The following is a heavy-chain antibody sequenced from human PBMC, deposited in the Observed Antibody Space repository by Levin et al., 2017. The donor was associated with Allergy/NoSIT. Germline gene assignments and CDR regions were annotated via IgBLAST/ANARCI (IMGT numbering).Heavy chain of an antibody. Sequence: SQTLSLTCTVSGTSINNYYWSWIRQPAGKGLEWIGRIYTSGSTYYNPSLKSRVTMSIDTSTNQFSLKVTSVTAADTAVYFCARDRDYYDTTGQTLVDYWGQGTLVTVSS. D-gene: IGHD3-22*01. CDR3: ARDRDYYDTTGQTLVDY. V-gene: IGHV4-4*07. CDR1: GTSINNYY. J-gene: IGHJ4*02. CDR2: IYTSGST.